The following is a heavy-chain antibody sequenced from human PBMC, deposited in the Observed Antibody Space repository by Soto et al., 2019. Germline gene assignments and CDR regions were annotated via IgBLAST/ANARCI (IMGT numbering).Heavy chain of an antibody. J-gene: IGHJ4*02. Sequence: GASVKVSCKDSGYTFTGYYRHWVRQAPGQGLEWMGWINPNSGGTNYAQKFQGWVTMTRDTSISTAYMELSRLRSDDTAVYYCARARRDYGDYVDYWGQGTLVTVSS. V-gene: IGHV1-2*04. D-gene: IGHD4-17*01. CDR2: INPNSGGT. CDR1: GYTFTGYY. CDR3: ARARRDYGDYVDY.